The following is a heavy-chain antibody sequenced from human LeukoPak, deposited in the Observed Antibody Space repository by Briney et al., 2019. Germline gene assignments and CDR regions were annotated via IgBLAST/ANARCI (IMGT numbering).Heavy chain of an antibody. CDR1: GGSISSYY. J-gene: IGHJ4*02. D-gene: IGHD1-7*01. V-gene: IGHV4-4*07. Sequence: SETLSLTCTVSGGSISSYYWSWIRQPAGKGLEWIGRIYTSGSTNYNPSLKSRVTMSVDTSKNQFSLKLSSVTAADTAVYYCARTKISRITGTKYLDYWGQGTLVTVSS. CDR3: ARTKISRITGTKYLDY. CDR2: IYTSGST.